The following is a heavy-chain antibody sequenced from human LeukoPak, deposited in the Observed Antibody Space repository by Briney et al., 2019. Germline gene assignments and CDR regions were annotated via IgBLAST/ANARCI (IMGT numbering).Heavy chain of an antibody. Sequence: GGPLRLSCAASGFTFSSYAMSWVRQAPGKGLEWVSAISGSGGSTYYADSVKGRFTISRDNSKNTLYLQMNSLRAEDTAVYYCAKGLYSGWEGHFQHWGQGTLATVSS. CDR2: ISGSGGST. J-gene: IGHJ1*01. CDR3: AKGLYSGWEGHFQH. D-gene: IGHD6-19*01. V-gene: IGHV3-23*01. CDR1: GFTFSSYA.